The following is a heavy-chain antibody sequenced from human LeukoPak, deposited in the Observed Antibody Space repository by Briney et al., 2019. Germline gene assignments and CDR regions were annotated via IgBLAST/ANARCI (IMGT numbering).Heavy chain of an antibody. J-gene: IGHJ6*02. V-gene: IGHV3-53*01. CDR3: AREQYYYGMDV. Sequence: GSLRLSCAASGFIVSSNYMSWVRQAPGKGLEWVSVIYSGGSTYYADSVKGRFTISRDNSKNTLYLQMNSLRAEDTAVYYCAREQYYYGMDVWGQGTTVTVSS. CDR2: IYSGGST. CDR1: GFIVSSNY.